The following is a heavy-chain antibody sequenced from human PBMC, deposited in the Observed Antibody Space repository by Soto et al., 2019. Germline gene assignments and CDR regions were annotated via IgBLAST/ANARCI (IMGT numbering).Heavy chain of an antibody. Sequence: QLQLQESGPGLVKPSETLSLICSVSGDSVTSYYWSWIRQPPGKGLEWIGYIYSSGSTIYNPSLEGLDTISLDTATTQVSLRLNSVPAADTAIYYGARGVLRYYSFGMDVWGQGTTVPVS. D-gene: IGHD3-10*01. CDR2: IYSSGST. CDR3: ARGVLRYYSFGMDV. CDR1: GDSVTSYY. J-gene: IGHJ6*02. V-gene: IGHV4-59*02.